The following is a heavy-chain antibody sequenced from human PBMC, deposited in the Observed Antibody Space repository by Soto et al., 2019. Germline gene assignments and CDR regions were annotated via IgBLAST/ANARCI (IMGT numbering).Heavy chain of an antibody. V-gene: IGHV1-69*04. CDR3: AREDSWSYSYERGYFDY. CDR1: GGTFSSYA. CDR2: ISPILGIG. D-gene: IGHD1-26*01. J-gene: IGHJ4*02. Sequence: ASVKVSCKASGGTFSSYAISWVRQAPGQGLEWMGRISPILGIGNYAQKFQGRVTITAAKSTSTAYMELSSLRSEDTDVYFCAREDSWSYSYERGYFDYWGQGTLVTVSS.